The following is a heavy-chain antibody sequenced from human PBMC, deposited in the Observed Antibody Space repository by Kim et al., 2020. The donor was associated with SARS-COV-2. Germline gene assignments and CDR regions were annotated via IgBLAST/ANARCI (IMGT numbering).Heavy chain of an antibody. Sequence: ASVKVSCKASGYTFTGYYMHWVRQAPGQGLEWMGWINPNSGGTNYAQKFQGRVTMTRDTSISTAYMELSRLRSDDTAVYYCARSHLFTCSSTSCYRFDPWGQGTLVTVSS. D-gene: IGHD2-2*02. J-gene: IGHJ5*02. V-gene: IGHV1-2*02. CDR2: INPNSGGT. CDR3: ARSHLFTCSSTSCYRFDP. CDR1: GYTFTGYY.